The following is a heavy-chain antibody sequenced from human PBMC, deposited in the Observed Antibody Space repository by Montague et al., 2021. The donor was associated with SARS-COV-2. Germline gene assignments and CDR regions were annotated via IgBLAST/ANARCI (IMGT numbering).Heavy chain of an antibody. D-gene: IGHD3-3*01. V-gene: IGHV4-39*01. CDR1: GGSISSSSNY. Sequence: SETLSLTCTVSGGSISSSSNYWGWIRQPPGKGLEWIGNIYYSGSTYYNPSLKSRVTISVDTSKNQFSLKLSSVTAADTAVYYCAGLNFHMTSFRVVSSRVFGYWGQGTLVTVSS. CDR2: IYYSGST. CDR3: AGLNFHMTSFRVVSSRVFGY. J-gene: IGHJ4*02.